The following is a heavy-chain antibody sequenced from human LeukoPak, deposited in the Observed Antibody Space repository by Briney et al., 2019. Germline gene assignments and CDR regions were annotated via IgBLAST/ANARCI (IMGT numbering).Heavy chain of an antibody. D-gene: IGHD7-27*01. CDR3: ARVLNWDWYFDL. Sequence: PSETLSLTCTVSGGSISSYYWSWIRQPPGEGLEWIAYIYYSGSTNYNPSLKSRVTISVDTSKNQFSLKLSSVTAADTAVYYCARVLNWDWYFDLWGRGTLVTVSS. CDR2: IYYSGST. V-gene: IGHV4-59*01. J-gene: IGHJ2*01. CDR1: GGSISSYY.